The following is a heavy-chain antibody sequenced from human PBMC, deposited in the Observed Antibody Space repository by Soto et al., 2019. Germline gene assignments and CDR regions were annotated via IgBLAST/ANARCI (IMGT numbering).Heavy chain of an antibody. J-gene: IGHJ6*02. CDR2: INHSGST. CDR1: GGSFSGYY. CDR3: ARGGPRAWYYYGMDV. V-gene: IGHV4-34*01. Sequence: SETLSLTCAVYGGSFSGYYWSWIRQPPGKGLEWIGEINHSGSTNYNPSLKSRVTISVDTSKNQFSLKLSSVTAADTAVYYCARGGPRAWYYYGMDVWGQGTTVTVSS.